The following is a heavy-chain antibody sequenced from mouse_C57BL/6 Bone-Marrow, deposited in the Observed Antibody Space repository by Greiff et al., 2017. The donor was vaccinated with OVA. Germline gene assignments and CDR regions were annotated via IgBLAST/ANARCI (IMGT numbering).Heavy chain of an antibody. V-gene: IGHV1-19*01. CDR1: GYTFTDYY. CDR3: ARERDRSTMNY. Sequence: VQLQQSGPVLVKPGASVKMSCKASGYTFTDYYMNWVKQSHGKSLEWIGVINPYNGGTSYNQKFKGKATLTVDKSSSTAYMELNSLTSEDSAVYYCARERDRSTMNYWGQGTTLTVSS. J-gene: IGHJ2*01. D-gene: IGHD2-4*01. CDR2: INPYNGGT.